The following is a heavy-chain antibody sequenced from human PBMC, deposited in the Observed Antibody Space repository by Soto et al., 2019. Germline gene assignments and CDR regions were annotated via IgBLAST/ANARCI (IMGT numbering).Heavy chain of an antibody. D-gene: IGHD3-9*01. CDR1: GVSFSSYY. J-gene: IGHJ3*02. CDR2: IHYSGST. Sequence: SETLSLTCTVSGVSFSSYYWSWIRQPPGKGLEWIGYIHYSGSTSYNPSLKSRVAISVDTSKNQFSLKLSSVTAADTAVYYCAKQSRPPDIFTGYYQRFDIWGQGTMVTVSS. V-gene: IGHV4-59*08. CDR3: AKQSRPPDIFTGYYQRFDI.